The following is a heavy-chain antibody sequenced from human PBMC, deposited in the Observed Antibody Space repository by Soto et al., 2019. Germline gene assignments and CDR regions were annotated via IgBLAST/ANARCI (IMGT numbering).Heavy chain of an antibody. CDR1: GYSFTSYW. V-gene: IGHV5-51*01. J-gene: IGHJ6*02. D-gene: IGHD4-17*01. CDR2: IYPGDSDT. CDR3: ARQTTVTKDYYYGMDV. Sequence: GESLKISCKGSGYSFTSYWIGWVRQMPGKGLEWMGIIYPGDSDTRYSPSFQGQVTISADKSISTAYLQWSSLKASDTAMYYCARQTTVTKDYYYGMDVWGQGTRVTVSS.